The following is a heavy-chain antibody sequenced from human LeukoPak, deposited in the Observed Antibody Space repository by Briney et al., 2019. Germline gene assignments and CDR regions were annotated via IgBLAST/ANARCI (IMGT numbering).Heavy chain of an antibody. CDR3: ARDLGYYDSSGYYYNYFDY. CDR2: IIPIFGTA. Sequence: SVKVSCKASGGTFSSYAISWVRQAPGQGLEWMGGIIPIFGTANYAQKFQGRVTITADESTSTAYMELSSLRSEDTAVYYCARDLGYYDSSGYYYNYFDYWGQGTLVTVSS. D-gene: IGHD3-22*01. CDR1: GGTFSSYA. V-gene: IGHV1-69*13. J-gene: IGHJ4*02.